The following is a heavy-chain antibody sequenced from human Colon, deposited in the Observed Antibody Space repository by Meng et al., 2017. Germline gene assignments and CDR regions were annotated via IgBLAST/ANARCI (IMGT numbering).Heavy chain of an antibody. Sequence: QVRVLESGAEVKKPGASVKVSCVASGYIFTNHHIHWVRQAPGQGPEWMGIITHSNGDKGYAQKFQGRVTMTSDTSTSTVYMELSGLRSEDTAMYYCTREGAASARFFDKWGQGTLVTASS. V-gene: IGHV1-46*01. CDR3: TREGAASARFFDK. J-gene: IGHJ4*02. CDR2: ITHSNGDK. D-gene: IGHD6-6*01. CDR1: GYIFTNHH.